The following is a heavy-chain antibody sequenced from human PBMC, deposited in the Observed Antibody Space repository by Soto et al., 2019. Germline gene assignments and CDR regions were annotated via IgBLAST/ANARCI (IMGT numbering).Heavy chain of an antibody. CDR1: GFTFSSYA. CDR2: ISYDGSNK. CDR3: ATPYSSGWYYFDY. J-gene: IGHJ4*02. V-gene: IGHV3-30-3*01. Sequence: QVQLVESGGGVVQPGRSLRLSCAASGFTFSSYAMHWVRQAPGKGLEWVAVISYDGSNKYYADSVKGRFTISRDNSKNTLYLQMNSLRAEDTAVYYCATPYSSGWYYFDYWGQGTLVTVSS. D-gene: IGHD6-19*01.